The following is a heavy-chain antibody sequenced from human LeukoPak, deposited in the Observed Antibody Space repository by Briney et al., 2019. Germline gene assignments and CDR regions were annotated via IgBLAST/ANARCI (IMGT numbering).Heavy chain of an antibody. Sequence: PGGSLRLSCAASGFTFDDYAMHWVRQAPGKGLEWVSGISWNSGSIGYADSVKGRFTISRDNAKNSLYLQMNSLRAEDTALYYCAKGSYGSGSYYDGYYFDYWGQGTLVTVSS. CDR2: ISWNSGSI. CDR3: AKGSYGSGSYYDGYYFDY. D-gene: IGHD3-10*01. V-gene: IGHV3-9*01. J-gene: IGHJ4*02. CDR1: GFTFDDYA.